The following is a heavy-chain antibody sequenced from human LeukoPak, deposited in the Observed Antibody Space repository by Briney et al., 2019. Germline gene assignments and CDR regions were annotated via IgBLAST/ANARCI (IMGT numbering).Heavy chain of an antibody. CDR1: GFTFDDYA. J-gene: IGHJ4*02. CDR2: ISWNSGSI. Sequence: PGGSLRLSCAASGFTFDDYAMHWVRQAPGKGLEWVSGISWNSGSIGYADSVKGRFTISRDNAKNSLYLQMNSLRAEDTALYYCAATYYDILTGYYHDYWGQGTLVTVSS. CDR3: AATYYDILTGYYHDY. V-gene: IGHV3-9*01. D-gene: IGHD3-9*01.